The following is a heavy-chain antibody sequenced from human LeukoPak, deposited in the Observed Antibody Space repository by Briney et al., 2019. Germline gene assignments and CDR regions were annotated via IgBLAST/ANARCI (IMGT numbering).Heavy chain of an antibody. J-gene: IGHJ6*03. CDR3: AKESGEHCSGGSCYSSARSSNYYYYMDV. V-gene: IGHV3-23*01. D-gene: IGHD2-15*01. Sequence: GGSLRLSCAASGFTFSSYAMSWVRQAPGKGLEWVSAISGSGGSTYYADSVKGRFTISRDNSKNTLYLQMNSLRAEDTAVYYCAKESGEHCSGGSCYSSARSSNYYYYMDVWGKGTTVTVSS. CDR1: GFTFSSYA. CDR2: ISGSGGST.